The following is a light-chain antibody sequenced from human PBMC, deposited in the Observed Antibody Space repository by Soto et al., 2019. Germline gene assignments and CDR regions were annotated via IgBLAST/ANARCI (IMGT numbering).Light chain of an antibody. CDR2: RNN. Sequence: QSVLTQPPSASGTPGQRVTISCSGSRFNIGSNYVYWYQQLPGTAPTLLIYRNNQRPSGVPDRFSGSKSGTSASLAISGLRSEDEADYYCAAWDDSLSVVFGGGTKLTVL. CDR3: AAWDDSLSVV. J-gene: IGLJ2*01. V-gene: IGLV1-47*01. CDR1: RFNIGSNY.